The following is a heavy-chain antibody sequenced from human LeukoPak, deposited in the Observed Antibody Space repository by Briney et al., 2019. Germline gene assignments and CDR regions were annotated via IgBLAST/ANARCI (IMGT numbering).Heavy chain of an antibody. CDR3: ASSGSYRFDY. CDR2: ITASGTAM. D-gene: IGHD1-26*01. Sequence: GGSLRLSCAASGFTFSSYSMNWVCQAPGKGLEWVSHITASGTAMFYADSVKGRFTISRDNAKNSLYLQMNSLRDEDTAVYYCASSGSYRFDYWGQGTLVTVSS. CDR1: GFTFSSYS. J-gene: IGHJ4*02. V-gene: IGHV3-48*02.